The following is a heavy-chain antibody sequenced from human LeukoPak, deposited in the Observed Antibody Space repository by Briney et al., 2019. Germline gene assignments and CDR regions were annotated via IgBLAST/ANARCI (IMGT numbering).Heavy chain of an antibody. V-gene: IGHV3-23*01. J-gene: IGHJ5*02. Sequence: PGGSLRLSCAASVFTFSSYAMSWVRQAPGKGLEWVSAISGSGGSTYYADSVKGRFTISRDNSKNTLYLQMNSLRAEDTAVYYCAKDRGYSSGWYEDWFDPWGQGTLVTVSS. CDR2: ISGSGGST. CDR1: VFTFSSYA. D-gene: IGHD6-19*01. CDR3: AKDRGYSSGWYEDWFDP.